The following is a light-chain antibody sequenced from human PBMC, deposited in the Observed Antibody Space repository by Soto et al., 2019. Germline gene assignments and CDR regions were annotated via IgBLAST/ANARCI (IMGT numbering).Light chain of an antibody. J-gene: IGKJ1*01. V-gene: IGKV3-15*01. CDR1: QSVSSSY. CDR2: DAS. Sequence: ETVLTQSACTLSLSPGERATLSCRASQSVSSSYLAWYQQKPGQAPRLLIYDASTRATGIPARFSGSGSGTDFNLTISGLQPEDFAVYYCQQYNNWPQTFGQGTKVDIK. CDR3: QQYNNWPQT.